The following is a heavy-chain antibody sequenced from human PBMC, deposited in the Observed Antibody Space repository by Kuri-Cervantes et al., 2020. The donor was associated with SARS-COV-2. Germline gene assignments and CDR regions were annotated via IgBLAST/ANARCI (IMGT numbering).Heavy chain of an antibody. D-gene: IGHD5-18*01. CDR2: IYYSGST. J-gene: IGHJ3*02. Sequence: GSLRLSCTVSGGSISSYYWSWIRQPPGKGLEWIGYIYYSGSTNYNPSLKSRVTISVDTSKNQFSLKLSSVTAADTAVYYCARGVVGTAMVAAFNIWAQGPL. CDR1: GGSISSYY. CDR3: ARGVVGTAMVAAFNI. V-gene: IGHV4-59*01.